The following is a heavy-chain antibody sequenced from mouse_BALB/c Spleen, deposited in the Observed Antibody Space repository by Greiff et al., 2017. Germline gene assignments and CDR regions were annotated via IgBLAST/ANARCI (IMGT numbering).Heavy chain of an antibody. CDR1: GFTFSSYG. D-gene: IGHD1-1*01. CDR2: ISSGGSYT. V-gene: IGHV5-6*01. J-gene: IGHJ1*01. CDR3: ARRPDYYGSRGYFDV. Sequence: EVQVVESGGDLVKPGGSLKLSCAASGFTFSSYGMSWVRQTPDKRLEWVATISSGGSYTYYPDSVKGRFTISRDNAKNTLYLQMSSLKSEDTAMYYCARRPDYYGSRGYFDVWGAGTTVTVAS.